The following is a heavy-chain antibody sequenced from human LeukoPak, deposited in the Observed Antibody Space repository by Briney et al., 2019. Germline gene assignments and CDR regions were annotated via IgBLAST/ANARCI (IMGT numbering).Heavy chain of an antibody. CDR2: VNTDGTIT. D-gene: IGHD3-22*01. Sequence: GGSLRLSCAASAFTFSWFWMHWVRQAPGMGLVWVSRVNTDGTITNYADSVKGRFTISRDNAKNTLYLQMNSLRVEDTAVYFCARSYSYYHDSSGPEFWGQGTLVTVSS. J-gene: IGHJ4*02. CDR3: ARSYSYYHDSSGPEF. CDR1: AFTFSWFW. V-gene: IGHV3-74*01.